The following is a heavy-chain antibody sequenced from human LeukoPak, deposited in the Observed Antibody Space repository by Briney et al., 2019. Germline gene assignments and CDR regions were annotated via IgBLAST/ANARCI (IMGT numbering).Heavy chain of an antibody. CDR3: ARLPYCSTTSCYYWFDP. Sequence: PESLSLAWIVAGGSTTKHYWGCIRQPPGKGLEWIGYIYYSGSTKYNPSLKSRATISVATSKNQFSLKLSSVTAADTAVYYCARLPYCSTTSCYYWFDPWGQGTLVTVSS. CDR2: IYYSGST. V-gene: IGHV4-59*08. CDR1: GGSTTKHY. D-gene: IGHD2-2*01. J-gene: IGHJ5*02.